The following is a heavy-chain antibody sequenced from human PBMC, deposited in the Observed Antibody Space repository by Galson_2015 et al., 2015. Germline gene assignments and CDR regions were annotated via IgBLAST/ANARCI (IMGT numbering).Heavy chain of an antibody. Sequence: SLRLSCAASGFTFSDYYMSWFRQAPGKGLEWVSYISSSGSTIYYADSVKGRFTISRDNAKNSLYLQMNSLRAEDTAVYYCARELNSDYFASWGQGTLVTVSS. CDR3: ARELNSDYFAS. CDR1: GFTFSDYY. J-gene: IGHJ4*02. CDR2: ISSSGSTI. V-gene: IGHV3-11*01. D-gene: IGHD1/OR15-1a*01.